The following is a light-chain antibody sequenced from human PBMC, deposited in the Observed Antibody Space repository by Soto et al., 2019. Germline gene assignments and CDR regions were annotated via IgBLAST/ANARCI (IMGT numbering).Light chain of an antibody. CDR3: SSYAGSNRV. CDR1: SSDVGDYNY. J-gene: IGLJ1*01. Sequence: QSVLNQPPSASGSPGQAVTISCTGTSSDVGDYNYVSWYQQHPGKAPKLMIYEVSKRPSGVPDRFSGSKSGNTASLTVSGLQAEDEADYYCSSYAGSNRVFGTGTKVTVL. CDR2: EVS. V-gene: IGLV2-8*01.